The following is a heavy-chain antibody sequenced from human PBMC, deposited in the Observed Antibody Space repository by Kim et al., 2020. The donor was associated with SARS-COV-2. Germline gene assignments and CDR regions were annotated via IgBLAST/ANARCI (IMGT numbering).Heavy chain of an antibody. CDR2: IIPILGIA. D-gene: IGHD4-4*01. CDR3: ARGTMTTVTTFRRKPYYYYMDV. Sequence: SVKVSCKASGGTFSSYAISWVRQAPGQGLEWMGRIIPILGIANYAQKFQGRVTITADKSTSTAYMELSSLRSEDTAVYYCARGTMTTVTTFRRKPYYYYMDVWGKGTTVTVSS. V-gene: IGHV1-69*04. CDR1: GGTFSSYA. J-gene: IGHJ6*03.